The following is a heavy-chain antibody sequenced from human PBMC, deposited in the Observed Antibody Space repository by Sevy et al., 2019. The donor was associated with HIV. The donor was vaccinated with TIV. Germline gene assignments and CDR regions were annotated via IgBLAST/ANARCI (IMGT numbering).Heavy chain of an antibody. D-gene: IGHD6-13*01. CDR3: AKAAGTVHSTPTPELI. CDR1: GFIFSSYA. CDR2: ISGSGGDT. Sequence: GGSLRLSCAASGFIFSSYAMSWVRQSPGKGLEWVSSISGSGGDTYDADSVKGRFAVSRDNSKNTLYMQMNSLRAEDTAIYYCAKAAGTVHSTPTPELIWGQGTLVTVSS. V-gene: IGHV3-23*01. J-gene: IGHJ4*02.